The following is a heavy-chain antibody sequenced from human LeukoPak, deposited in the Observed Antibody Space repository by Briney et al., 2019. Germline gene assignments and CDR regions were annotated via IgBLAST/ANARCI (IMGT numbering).Heavy chain of an antibody. J-gene: IGHJ4*02. V-gene: IGHV3-23*01. CDR2: ISGSGGST. D-gene: IGHD3-10*01. Sequence: GGSLRLSCAAPGFTFSSYAMSWVRQAPGKGLEWVSAISGSGGSTYYADSVKGRFTISRDNSKNTLYLQMNSLRAEDTAVYYCARAPPTYGSGSYLYWGQGTLVTVSS. CDR1: GFTFSSYA. CDR3: ARAPPTYGSGSYLY.